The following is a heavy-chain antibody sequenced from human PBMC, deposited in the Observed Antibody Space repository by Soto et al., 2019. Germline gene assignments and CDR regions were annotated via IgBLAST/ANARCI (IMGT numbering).Heavy chain of an antibody. CDR2: ISVSDAFI. D-gene: IGHD1-20*01. V-gene: IGHV3-23*01. CDR1: GFNVGAFA. J-gene: IGHJ4*02. Sequence: EVQLLESGGDLVQPGGSLRLSCAASGFNVGAFAVNWVRQAPGKGLEWVSGISVSDAFIYYADSVRGRFSISRDASENILYLQMNSLRVVETALYYCTRVTVAGVTGLDYWGPGTLVTVSS. CDR3: TRVTVAGVTGLDY.